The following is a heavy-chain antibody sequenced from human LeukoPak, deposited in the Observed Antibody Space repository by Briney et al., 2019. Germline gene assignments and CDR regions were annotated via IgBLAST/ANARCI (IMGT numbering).Heavy chain of an antibody. CDR2: ISNSSSYI. CDR3: ARALEVCSGGSCYYAEYFQH. V-gene: IGHV3-21*01. CDR1: GFTFSRYS. J-gene: IGHJ1*01. Sequence: GGSLRLSCAASGFTFSRYSMNWVRQAPGKGLEWVSSISNSSSYIYYADSVKGRFTISRYHSNNSLYLQMNTLRAEATAVYYCARALEVCSGGSCYYAEYFQHWGQGTLVTVSS. D-gene: IGHD2-15*01.